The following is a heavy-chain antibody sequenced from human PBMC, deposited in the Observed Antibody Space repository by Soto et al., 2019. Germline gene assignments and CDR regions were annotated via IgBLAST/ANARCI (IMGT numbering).Heavy chain of an antibody. CDR3: ARGRPGGGVKRSWFDP. V-gene: IGHV1-8*01. CDR2: MNPKSGDA. Sequence: QVQLVQSGAEVKKPGASVKVSCKASGYTFTSNDIYWLRQAPGQGPEWMGWMNPKSGDARYAQKFQDRLIMTRDTSITTDYMELTSLTSEDTAVYYCARGRPGGGVKRSWFDPWGQGTLVTVSS. J-gene: IGHJ5*02. CDR1: GYTFTSND. D-gene: IGHD2-8*02.